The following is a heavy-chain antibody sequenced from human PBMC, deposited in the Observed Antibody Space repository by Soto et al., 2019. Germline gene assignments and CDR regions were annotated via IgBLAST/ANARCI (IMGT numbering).Heavy chain of an antibody. J-gene: IGHJ5*02. V-gene: IGHV4-59*01. CDR2: IYYSGST. D-gene: IGHD2-15*01. CDR3: ARDGERGYCSGGSCWFDP. Sequence: PSETLSLTCTVSGGSISSYYWSWIRQPPGKGLEWIGYIYYSGSTNYNPSLKSRVTISVDTSKNQFSLKLSSVTAADTAVYYCARDGERGYCSGGSCWFDPWGQGTMVTVYS. CDR1: GGSISSYY.